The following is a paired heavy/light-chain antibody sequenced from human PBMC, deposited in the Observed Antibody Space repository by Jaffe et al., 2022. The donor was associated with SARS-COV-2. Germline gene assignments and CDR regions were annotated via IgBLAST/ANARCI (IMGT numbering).Light chain of an antibody. J-gene: IGKJ2*01. CDR3: QHYGGSPPNT. CDR2: GAS. Sequence: EIVLTQSPGTLSLSPGERAALSCRTSQSVSSSFLAWYQQKPGQAPRLLIYGASSRATGIPDRFSGGGSGTDFTLTISRLEPEDFAVYYCQHYGGSPPNTFGQGTKLEIK. V-gene: IGKV3-20*01. CDR1: QSVSSSF.
Heavy chain of an antibody. CDR2: ISGGGGTT. V-gene: IGHV3-23*04. D-gene: IGHD2-15*01. CDR3: AKVPTWGCSGGNCYFDY. J-gene: IGHJ4*02. CDR1: GFTFSTCA. Sequence: EVHLVESGGGLVQPGGSLRLSCAASGFTFSTCAMSWVRQAPGKGLEWVSAISGGGGTTYYADSVRGRFTISRDNSKNTLYLQMNSLRAEDTAVYYCAKVPTWGCSGGNCYFDYWGQGTLVTVSS.